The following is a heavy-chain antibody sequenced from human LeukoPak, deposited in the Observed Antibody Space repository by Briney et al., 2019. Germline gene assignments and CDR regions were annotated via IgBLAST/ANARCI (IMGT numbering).Heavy chain of an antibody. J-gene: IGHJ6*02. V-gene: IGHV3-20*04. CDR3: VKDRPIYYGMDV. CDR1: GFTFSSYE. Sequence: SGGSLRLSCAASGFTFSSYEMNWVRQAPGKGLEWVSGINWSGGRTGYADSVKGRFTISRDNAKNSLYLQMNSLRAEDTALYYCVKDRPIYYGMDVWGQGTTVIASS. CDR2: INWSGGRT.